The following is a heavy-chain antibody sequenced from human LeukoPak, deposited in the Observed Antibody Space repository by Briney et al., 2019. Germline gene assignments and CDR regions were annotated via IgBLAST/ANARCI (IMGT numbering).Heavy chain of an antibody. CDR3: TRDVWGDRDNYFDC. D-gene: IGHD2-8*01. Sequence: GGSLRLSCAASGFSFSSYWMHWVRQAPGKGLVWVSRVNSNGRSTSYADSVKGRFTISRDNAKNTLYLEMNNLRAEDTAVYYCTRDVWGDRDNYFDCWGQGTLVTVSS. V-gene: IGHV3-74*01. J-gene: IGHJ4*02. CDR1: GFSFSSYW. CDR2: VNSNGRST.